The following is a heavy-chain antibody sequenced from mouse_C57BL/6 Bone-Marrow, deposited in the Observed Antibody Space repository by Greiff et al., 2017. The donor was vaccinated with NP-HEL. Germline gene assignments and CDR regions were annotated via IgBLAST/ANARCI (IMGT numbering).Heavy chain of an antibody. J-gene: IGHJ1*03. D-gene: IGHD1-1*01. CDR1: GFSLSTFGMG. V-gene: IGHV8-8*01. CDR2: IWWDDDK. Sequence: QVTLKESGPGILQPSQTLSLTCSFSGFSLSTFGMGVGWIRQPSGKGLEWLAHIWWDDDKYYNPALKSRLTISKDTSKNQVFLKIANVDTADTATYYCAREGDYYGSSYEYFDVWGTGTTVTVSS. CDR3: AREGDYYGSSYEYFDV.